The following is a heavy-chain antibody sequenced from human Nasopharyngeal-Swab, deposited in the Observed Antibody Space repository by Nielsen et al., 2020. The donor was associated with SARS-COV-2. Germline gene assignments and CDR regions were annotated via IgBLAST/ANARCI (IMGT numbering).Heavy chain of an antibody. V-gene: IGHV4-31*02. D-gene: IGHD1-26*01. CDR3: ERGPQGGSRRPYYFDY. Sequence: WIRQPPGKGLEWIGYIYYSGSTYYNPCIKSRVTISVDTSKNQSSMKLSSVTAADTAVYYCERGPQGGSRRPYYFDYWGQGTLVTVSS. CDR2: IYYSGST. J-gene: IGHJ4*02.